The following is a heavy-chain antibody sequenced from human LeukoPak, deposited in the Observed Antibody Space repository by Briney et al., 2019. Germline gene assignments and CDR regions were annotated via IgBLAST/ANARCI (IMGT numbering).Heavy chain of an antibody. CDR2: VIGSSGAT. V-gene: IGHV3-23*01. J-gene: IGHJ4*02. CDR1: GFSFTKYA. CDR3: AKGAYDFLEIAYFDY. D-gene: IGHD3-3*01. Sequence: PGGSLRLSCAASGFSFTKYAMNWVRQAPGKGLEWVAVVIGSSGATDYADSVKGRFTISRDNSKNTLFLQMNSLRAEDTAIYYCAKGAYDFLEIAYFDYWGQGALVTASS.